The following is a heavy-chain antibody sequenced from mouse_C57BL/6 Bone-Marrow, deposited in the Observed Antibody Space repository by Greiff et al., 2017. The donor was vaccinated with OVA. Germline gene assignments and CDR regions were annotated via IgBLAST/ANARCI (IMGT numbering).Heavy chain of an antibody. CDR2: ISSKSNNNAT. CDR3: VRHGYYAMDY. J-gene: IGHJ4*01. Sequence: EVQLVESGGGLVQPTGSLKLSCEASGFSFTTYAMNWVRQAPGKGLEWVARISSKSNNNATYYAVSVKDRFTISIDSSESMHYLQMNNVKTEDTAMDYGVRHGYYAMDYWGQGTAVTVSS. CDR1: GFSFTTYA. V-gene: IGHV10-1*01.